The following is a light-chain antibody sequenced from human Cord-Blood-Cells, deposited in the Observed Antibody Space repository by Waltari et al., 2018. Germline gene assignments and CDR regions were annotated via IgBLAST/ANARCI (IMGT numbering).Light chain of an antibody. V-gene: IGKV1-5*01. Sequence: DIQMTQSPSTLSASVGDSITVTCRASQSINSWLAWYQQKPGKAPKLLIYDASSLESGVPSRFSGSGSGTEFTLTISSLQPDDFATYYGQQYNSYPYTFGQGPSWRSN. CDR3: QQYNSYPYT. CDR2: DAS. J-gene: IGKJ2*01. CDR1: QSINSW.